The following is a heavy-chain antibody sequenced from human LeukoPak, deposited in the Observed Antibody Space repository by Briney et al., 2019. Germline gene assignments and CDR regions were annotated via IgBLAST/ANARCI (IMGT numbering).Heavy chain of an antibody. CDR2: IYSGGST. D-gene: IGHD3-22*01. CDR3: AVSGYYYDSSGSYYFDY. J-gene: IGHJ4*02. Sequence: GGSLRLPCAASGFTVSSNYMSWVRQAPGKGLEWVSVIYSGGSTYYADSVKGRFTISRDNSKNTLYLQMNSLRAEDTAVYYCAVSGYYYDSSGSYYFDYWGQGTLVAVSS. CDR1: GFTVSSNY. V-gene: IGHV3-66*01.